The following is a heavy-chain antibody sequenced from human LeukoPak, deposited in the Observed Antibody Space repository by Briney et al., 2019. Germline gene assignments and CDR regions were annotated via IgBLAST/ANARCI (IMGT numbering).Heavy chain of an antibody. D-gene: IGHD2-15*01. V-gene: IGHV4-59*01. CDR3: ARSSCSGGSCYWY. J-gene: IGHJ4*02. Sequence: PSETLSLTCTVSGGSISSNYWSWIRQPPGKGLEWIGFIYYTGSTNYNPFLKSRVTISVDTSKTQFSLKLSSVTAADTAVYYCARSSCSGGSCYWYWGQGTLVTVSS. CDR1: GGSISSNY. CDR2: IYYTGST.